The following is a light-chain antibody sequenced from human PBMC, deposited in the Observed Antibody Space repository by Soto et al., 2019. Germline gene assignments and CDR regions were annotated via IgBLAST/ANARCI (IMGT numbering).Light chain of an antibody. Sequence: QAVVTQEPSLTVSPGGTVTLTCASSTGAVTSGHYPYWFQQKPGQAPRTLIHDTSNKHSWTPARFSGSLVGGKPALTLSGAQPEDEAEYFCLLSYGGARRVFGGGTKVTVL. CDR2: DTS. CDR1: TGAVTSGHY. J-gene: IGLJ2*01. CDR3: LLSYGGARRV. V-gene: IGLV7-46*01.